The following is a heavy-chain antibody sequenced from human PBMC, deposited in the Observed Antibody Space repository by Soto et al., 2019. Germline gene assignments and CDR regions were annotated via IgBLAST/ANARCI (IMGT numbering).Heavy chain of an antibody. J-gene: IGHJ4*02. CDR2: IDHDGPT. V-gene: IGHV3-74*01. CDR3: VRDRHGEY. CDR1: GFTFSNYW. Sequence: EVQLVESGGGLVQPGGSLRLSCAGSGFTFSNYWMHWVRQAPGKGLEWVSRIDHDGPTDYADSVRGRFTMSRDNAENTLYLQMTSLRPEDTAVSYCVRDRHGEYWGQGTLVTVSS.